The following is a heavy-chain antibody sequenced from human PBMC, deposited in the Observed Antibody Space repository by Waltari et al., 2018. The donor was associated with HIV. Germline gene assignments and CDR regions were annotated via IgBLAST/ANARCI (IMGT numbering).Heavy chain of an antibody. CDR3: ARTYFFDYSDYYSPAFDL. D-gene: IGHD3-22*01. V-gene: IGHV1-2*06. CDR1: GYTFASYY. Sequence: QEHLIQSGPQLRKPGASVRVSCLASGYTFASYYMHWLRQSPGEGLEWLGRISPRSGGTNYVPKFQGRVLITLNISRNTAYLDLKDLTSGDTAVYFCARTYFFDYSDYYSPAFDLWGQGTTVVVSS. CDR2: ISPRSGGT. J-gene: IGHJ3*01.